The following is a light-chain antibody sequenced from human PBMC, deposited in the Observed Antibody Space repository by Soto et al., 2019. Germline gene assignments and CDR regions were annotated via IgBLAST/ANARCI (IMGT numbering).Light chain of an antibody. CDR1: QSVSNI. CDR2: DAS. Sequence: EVVLTQSPATLSLSPGERATLSCRASQSVSNILAWYQQKPGQSPRLLMYDASNRPASIPARFSGSGSGTDFTLTISSLEPEDLAVYYCQQRSSWPLTFGGGTKVEIK. J-gene: IGKJ4*01. V-gene: IGKV3-11*01. CDR3: QQRSSWPLT.